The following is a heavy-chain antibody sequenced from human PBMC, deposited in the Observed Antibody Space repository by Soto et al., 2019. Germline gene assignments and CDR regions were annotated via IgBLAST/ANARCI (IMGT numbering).Heavy chain of an antibody. D-gene: IGHD2-2*01. CDR3: ARGYQPMLPFDF. Sequence: SVKVSCKASGNTFSSYSFTWVRQAPGKGFELLGGIIPLLGTTDYAQKFQGRVNITADESTTTVYMDLSGLTSEDTAMYYCARGYQPMLPFDFWGQGTLVPVSS. CDR2: IIPLLGTT. V-gene: IGHV1-69*13. CDR1: GNTFSSYS. J-gene: IGHJ4*02.